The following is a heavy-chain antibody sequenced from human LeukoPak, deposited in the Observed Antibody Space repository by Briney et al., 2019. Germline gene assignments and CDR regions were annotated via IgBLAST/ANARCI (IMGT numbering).Heavy chain of an antibody. Sequence: ASVKVSCKASGYIFTNYYLYWVRQAPGQGLEWMGVINPVGGVTTYAQRFQGRVTMTRDTSTSTFDMELSSLKSEDTAVYYCARAGHLNYYDSSGYQDNYFDYWGQGTLVTVSS. D-gene: IGHD3-22*01. CDR3: ARAGHLNYYDSSGYQDNYFDY. CDR2: INPVGGVT. J-gene: IGHJ4*02. V-gene: IGHV1-46*01. CDR1: GYIFTNYY.